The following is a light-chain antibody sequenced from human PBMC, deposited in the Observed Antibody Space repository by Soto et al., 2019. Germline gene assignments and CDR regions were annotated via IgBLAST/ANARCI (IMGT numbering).Light chain of an antibody. J-gene: IGLJ2*01. CDR2: DVS. V-gene: IGLV2-14*01. CDR1: SSDVGGYNY. Sequence: SVLTQPASVSGSPGQSITISCTGTSSDVGGYNYVSWYQQHPGKAPKLMIYDVSNRPSGVSNRFSGSKSGNTASLTISGLQAEDEADYYCSSYTRSSTLYVVFAGGTKLTVL. CDR3: SSYTRSSTLYVV.